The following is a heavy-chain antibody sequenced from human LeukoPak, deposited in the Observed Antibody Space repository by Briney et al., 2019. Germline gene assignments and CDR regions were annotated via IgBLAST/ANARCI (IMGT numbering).Heavy chain of an antibody. CDR2: ISSGGTYE. CDR3: ARDSTYYYDSGSSGPHYFDN. Sequence: GGSLRLSCAASGLTFSNYAMHWVRQAPGKGLEWVSLISSGGTYEYYADSVKGRFTISRDNSKNTLYLQLNSLRAEDTAVYYCARDSTYYYDSGSSGPHYFDNWGQGTLVNVSS. CDR1: GLTFSNYA. D-gene: IGHD3-10*01. V-gene: IGHV3-30*01. J-gene: IGHJ4*02.